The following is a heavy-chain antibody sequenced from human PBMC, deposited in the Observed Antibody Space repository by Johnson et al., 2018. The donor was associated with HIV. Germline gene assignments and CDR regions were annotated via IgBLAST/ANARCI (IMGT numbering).Heavy chain of an antibody. J-gene: IGHJ3*02. CDR3: AKGRYSSSWYLAGAFDI. CDR2: ISYDGSNK. D-gene: IGHD6-13*01. Sequence: QVHLVESGGGVVQPGRSLRLSCAASGFTFSSYGMHWVRQAPGKGLEWVAVISYDGSNKYYADSVKGRFTISRDNSKNTLYLQMNSLRAEDTAVYYCAKGRYSSSWYLAGAFDIWGQGTMVTVSS. V-gene: IGHV3-30*18. CDR1: GFTFSSYG.